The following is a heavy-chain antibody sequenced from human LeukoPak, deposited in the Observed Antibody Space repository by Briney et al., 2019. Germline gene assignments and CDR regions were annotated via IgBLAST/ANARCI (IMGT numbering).Heavy chain of an antibody. J-gene: IGHJ6*02. Sequence: SGPTLVNPTQTLTLTCTFSGFSLSTSGMCVSWIRQPPGKALEWLARIEWDDDKYYSTSLKTRLTISKDTSKNQVVLTMTNMDPVDTATYYCARTTYYYDSSGYSYGMDVWGQGTTVTVSS. V-gene: IGHV2-70*11. CDR2: IEWDDDK. D-gene: IGHD3-22*01. CDR3: ARTTYYYDSSGYSYGMDV. CDR1: GFSLSTSGMC.